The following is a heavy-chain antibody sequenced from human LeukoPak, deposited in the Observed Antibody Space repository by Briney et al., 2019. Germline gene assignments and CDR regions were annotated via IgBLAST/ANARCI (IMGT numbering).Heavy chain of an antibody. D-gene: IGHD6-19*01. CDR2: ISPYNDNT. V-gene: IGHV1-18*01. CDR3: AGSFIAVAAPVWCDF. Sequence: ASVKVSCKASGYSFTSYGVSWVRQAPGQGLEWMGWISPYNDNTNFAQKLQGRVTMTTDTSPSTAYVELRSLRSENTAVYYCAGSFIAVAAPVWCDFWGQGTLVTVSS. CDR1: GYSFTSYG. J-gene: IGHJ4*02.